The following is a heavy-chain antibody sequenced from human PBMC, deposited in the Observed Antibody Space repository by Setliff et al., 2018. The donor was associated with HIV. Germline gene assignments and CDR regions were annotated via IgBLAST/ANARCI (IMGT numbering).Heavy chain of an antibody. V-gene: IGHV1-69*11. J-gene: IGHJ4*02. Sequence: AASVKVSCKASGGTFRKYSFSWVRQAPGQGLEWVGSLIPALGEPHYAQSVQGRAAITADDSTHTAYLELVNLRSDDTATFYCGRGTLYGVSDYWGPGTLVTVSS. CDR2: LIPALGEP. CDR1: GGTFRKYS. D-gene: IGHD3-3*01. CDR3: GRGTLYGVSDY.